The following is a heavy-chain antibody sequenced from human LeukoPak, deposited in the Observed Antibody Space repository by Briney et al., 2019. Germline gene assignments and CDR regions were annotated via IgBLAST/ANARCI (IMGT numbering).Heavy chain of an antibody. Sequence: PGGSLRLSCAASGFMLSSTWMHWVRQAPGKGLVWVSRINSDATSTSYADSARGRFTISRDDAKNTKYLQMNSLRAEDTAMYYCVRGSPGYSSSWHAYWGQGTLVTVSS. D-gene: IGHD6-13*01. V-gene: IGHV3-74*01. CDR2: INSDATST. CDR1: GFMLSSTW. J-gene: IGHJ4*02. CDR3: VRGSPGYSSSWHAY.